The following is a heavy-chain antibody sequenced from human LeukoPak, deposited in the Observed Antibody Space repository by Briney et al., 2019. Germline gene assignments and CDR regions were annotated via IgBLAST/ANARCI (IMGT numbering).Heavy chain of an antibody. D-gene: IGHD3-10*01. V-gene: IGHV3-74*01. CDR2: INSDGSST. J-gene: IGHJ4*02. Sequence: GGSLRLSCAASGFTFSSYWMHWVRQAPGKGLVWVSRINSDGSSTSYADSVKGRFTISRDNAKNTPYLQMNSLRAEDTAVYYRGRDFGELLPLDYWGQGTLVTVSS. CDR3: GRDFGELLPLDY. CDR1: GFTFSSYW.